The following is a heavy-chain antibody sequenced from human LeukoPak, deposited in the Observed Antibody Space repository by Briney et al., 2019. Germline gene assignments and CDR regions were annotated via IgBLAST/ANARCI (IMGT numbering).Heavy chain of an antibody. J-gene: IGHJ4*02. Sequence: ASVTVSCKAFGYTFTGYYMHWVRQAPGQGLEWMGWINPNSGGTNYAQKFQGRVTMTRDTSISTAYMELSSLRSDDTAVYYCARPTWPRGGPYDYWGQGTLVAVSS. CDR2: INPNSGGT. V-gene: IGHV1-2*02. CDR3: ARPTWPRGGPYDY. D-gene: IGHD3-16*01. CDR1: GYTFTGYY.